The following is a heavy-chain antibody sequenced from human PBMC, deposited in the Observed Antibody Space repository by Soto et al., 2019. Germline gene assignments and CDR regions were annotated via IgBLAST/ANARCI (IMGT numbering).Heavy chain of an antibody. Sequence: QVQLVQSGGGVIQPGKSLRLSCAASGITFTTYGMHWVRQTPGKGLEWVAVVSYDGSHKYYADSVKGRFTISRDDSKNTLYLQMNCLRVEDTAVYYCAKEMYPRTVLDSSSPWGDYWGQGTLVTVSS. CDR1: GITFTTYG. CDR3: AKEMYPRTVLDSSSPWGDY. CDR2: VSYDGSHK. V-gene: IGHV3-30*18. J-gene: IGHJ4*02. D-gene: IGHD6-6*01.